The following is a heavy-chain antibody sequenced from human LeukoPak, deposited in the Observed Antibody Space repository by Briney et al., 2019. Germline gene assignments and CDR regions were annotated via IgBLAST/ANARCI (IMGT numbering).Heavy chain of an antibody. D-gene: IGHD6-19*01. Sequence: SETLSLTRSVSGGSIRTYYWSWIRQPAGKGLEWIGRIYTSGNTNYNPSLKSRLTMSIDTAANHFSLRLTSVTAADTAVYFCARGSSSSGWEGFDYWGQGALVTVSS. CDR1: GGSIRTYY. CDR3: ARGSSSSGWEGFDY. V-gene: IGHV4-4*07. J-gene: IGHJ4*02. CDR2: IYTSGNT.